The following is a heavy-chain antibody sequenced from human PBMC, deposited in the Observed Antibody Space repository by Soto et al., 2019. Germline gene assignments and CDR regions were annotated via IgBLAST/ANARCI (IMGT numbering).Heavy chain of an antibody. J-gene: IGHJ4*02. CDR3: ARWDSSGWYGSDY. V-gene: IGHV4-34*01. D-gene: IGHD6-19*01. Sequence: QVQLQQWGAGLLKTSETLSLTCAVYGGSLSGYYWIWVRQPPGKGLEWIGEISHSGSTNYNPSLKSRVTISGDASKNQFSLRLSSVTAADTAVYYCARWDSSGWYGSDYWGQGTLVTVSS. CDR2: ISHSGST. CDR1: GGSLSGYY.